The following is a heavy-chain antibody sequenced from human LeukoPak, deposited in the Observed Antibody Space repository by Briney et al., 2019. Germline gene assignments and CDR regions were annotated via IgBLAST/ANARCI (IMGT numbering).Heavy chain of an antibody. CDR1: GFTFSSYG. CDR2: ISYDGSNK. V-gene: IGHV3-30*18. Sequence: PGGSLRLSCAASGFTFSSYGMHWVRQAPGKGLEWVAVISYDGSNKYCADSVKGRFTIPRDNSKNTLYLQMNSLRAEDTAVYYCAKSRWPTVTSYYFDYWGQGTLVTVSS. J-gene: IGHJ4*02. CDR3: AKSRWPTVTSYYFDY. D-gene: IGHD4-17*01.